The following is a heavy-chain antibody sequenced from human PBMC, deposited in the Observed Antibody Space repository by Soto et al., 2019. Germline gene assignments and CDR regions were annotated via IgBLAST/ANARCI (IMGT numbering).Heavy chain of an antibody. J-gene: IGHJ3*01. CDR1: GGTLSKHA. V-gene: IGHV1-69*13. CDR3: ARGGTSGWLKGAYDV. D-gene: IGHD6-19*01. Sequence: SVKVSCKASGGTLSKHAITWVRRAPGQGLEWLGGIIPMFGIPNYPQKFQGRVTISADDSTNTSHMELNSLTSEDTAIYYCARGGTSGWLKGAYDVWGQGTMVT. CDR2: IIPMFGIP.